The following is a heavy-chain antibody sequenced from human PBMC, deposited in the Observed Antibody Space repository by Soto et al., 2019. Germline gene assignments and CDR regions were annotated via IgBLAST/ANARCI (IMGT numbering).Heavy chain of an antibody. CDR3: AIFAGYSYGL. CDR1: GGSISSGGYY. J-gene: IGHJ4*02. CDR2: IYYSGST. Sequence: PSETLSLTCTVSGGSISSGGYYWSWIRQHPGKGLEWIGYIYYSGSTYYNPSLKCRVTISVDTSKNQFSLKLSSVTAADTAVYYCAIFAGYSYGLWGQGTLVTVSS. D-gene: IGHD5-18*01. V-gene: IGHV4-31*03.